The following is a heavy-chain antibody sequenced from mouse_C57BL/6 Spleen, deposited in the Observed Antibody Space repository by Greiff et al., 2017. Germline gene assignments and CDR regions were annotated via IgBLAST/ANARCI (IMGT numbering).Heavy chain of an antibody. D-gene: IGHD1-2*01. CDR1: GYTFTSYW. CDR2: INPSSGYT. V-gene: IGHV1-7*01. J-gene: IGHJ4*01. CDR3: ARSSSYYYAMGC. Sequence: QVQLQQSGAELAKPGASVKLSCKASGYTFTSYWMHWVKQRPGQGLEWIGYINPSSGYTKYNQKFKDKATLTAAKSSSTAYMQLSSLTYEDSAVYYCARSSSYYYAMGCWGSRNLSHRLL.